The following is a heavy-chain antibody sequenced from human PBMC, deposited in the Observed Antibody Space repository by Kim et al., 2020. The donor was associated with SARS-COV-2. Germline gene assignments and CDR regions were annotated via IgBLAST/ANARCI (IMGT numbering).Heavy chain of an antibody. V-gene: IGHV1-8*01. Sequence: ASVKVSCKASGYTFTSYDINWVRQATGQGLEWMGWMNPNSGNTGYAQKFQGRVTMTRNTSISTAYMELSSLRSEDTAVYYCARGLVALWFGELIYYGMDVWGQGTTVTVSS. D-gene: IGHD3-10*01. CDR3: ARGLVALWFGELIYYGMDV. CDR2: MNPNSGNT. J-gene: IGHJ6*02. CDR1: GYTFTSYD.